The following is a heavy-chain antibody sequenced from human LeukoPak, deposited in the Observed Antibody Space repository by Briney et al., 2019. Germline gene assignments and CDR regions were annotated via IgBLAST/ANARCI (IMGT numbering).Heavy chain of an antibody. V-gene: IGHV3-9*01. CDR3: AKDILTAAAGTFFDY. CDR1: GVTFDDYA. Sequence: PGRSLRLSCAASGVTFDDYAMHWVRQGPGKGLEGVSGISWNSGKIGYADSVKGRFTISRDNAENSLYLQMNSLRAEDTALYYCAKDILTAAAGTFFDYWGQGTLVTVSS. CDR2: ISWNSGKI. D-gene: IGHD6-13*01. J-gene: IGHJ4*02.